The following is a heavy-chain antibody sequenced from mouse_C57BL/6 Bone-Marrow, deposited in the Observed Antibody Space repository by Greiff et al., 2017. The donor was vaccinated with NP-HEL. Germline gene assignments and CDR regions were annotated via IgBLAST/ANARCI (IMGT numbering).Heavy chain of an antibody. V-gene: IGHV1-81*01. CDR3: ARSSYVNDVALDV. CDR1: GYAFTSYG. J-gene: IGHJ1*03. D-gene: IGHD2-2*01. Sequence: VQLQQSGAELARPGASVKLSCKASGYAFTSYGISWVKQRTGQGLEWIGEIYPRSGNTYYNEKFKGKGTLTADKYTSPAYLEHSSMNSECSAVNVCARSSYVNDVALDVWGTGPTATVSS. CDR2: IYPRSGNT.